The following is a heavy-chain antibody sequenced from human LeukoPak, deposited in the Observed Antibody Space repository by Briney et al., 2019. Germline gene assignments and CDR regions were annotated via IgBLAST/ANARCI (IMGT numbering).Heavy chain of an antibody. CDR3: ARAYYDYWSVYCDWFDR. D-gene: IGHD3-3*01. CDR1: GDSISNADYY. Sequence: PSQTLSLTCSVSGDSISNADYYWTWVRQPPGKGLEWIGSIYYSGNTYYNPSLQSRVSMSVDTSRNEFSLNLTSVTAADTAVYFCARAYYDYWSVYCDWFDRWGQGTLVSVSS. J-gene: IGHJ5*02. CDR2: IYYSGNT. V-gene: IGHV4-30-4*08.